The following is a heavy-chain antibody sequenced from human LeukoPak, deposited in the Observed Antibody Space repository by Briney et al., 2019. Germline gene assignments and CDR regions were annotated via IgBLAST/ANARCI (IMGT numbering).Heavy chain of an antibody. V-gene: IGHV3-30-3*01. CDR1: GFTFSSYA. CDR3: ARDHLPYNWNYGLFDY. CDR2: ISYDGSNK. Sequence: PGGSLRLSCAASGFTFSSYAMHWVRQAPGKGLEWVAVISYDGSNKYYADSVKGRFTISRDNSKNTLYLQMNSLRAEDTALYYCARDHLPYNWNYGLFDYWGQGTLVTVSS. D-gene: IGHD1-7*01. J-gene: IGHJ4*02.